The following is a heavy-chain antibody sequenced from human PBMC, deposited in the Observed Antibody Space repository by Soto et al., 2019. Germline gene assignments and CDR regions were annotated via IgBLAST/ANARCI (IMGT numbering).Heavy chain of an antibody. D-gene: IGHD2-15*01. CDR2: IIPIFGTA. CDR1: GGTFSSYA. Sequence: SVKVSCKASGGTFSSYAISWVRQAPGQGLEWVGGIIPIFGTANYAQKFQGRVTITADESTSTAYMELSSLRSEDTAVYYCARVARSRCSGGSCYSEGMDVWGQGTTVTVSS. J-gene: IGHJ6*02. V-gene: IGHV1-69*13. CDR3: ARVARSRCSGGSCYSEGMDV.